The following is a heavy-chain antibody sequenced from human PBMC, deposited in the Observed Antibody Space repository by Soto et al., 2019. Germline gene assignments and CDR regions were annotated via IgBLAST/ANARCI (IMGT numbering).Heavy chain of an antibody. CDR1: GGTFSSYA. Sequence: QVQLVQSGAEVKKPGSSVKVSCKASGGTFSSYAISWVRQAPRQGLEWMGGIIPIFGTANYAQKFQGRVKITADESSSPGYMELSSLRSEDTAVYYCARRAYYYDSSGYSPPGDKYYYYGMDVWCQGSTVTVSS. CDR2: IIPIFGTA. CDR3: ARRAYYYDSSGYSPPGDKYYYYGMDV. D-gene: IGHD3-22*01. V-gene: IGHV1-69*01. J-gene: IGHJ6*02.